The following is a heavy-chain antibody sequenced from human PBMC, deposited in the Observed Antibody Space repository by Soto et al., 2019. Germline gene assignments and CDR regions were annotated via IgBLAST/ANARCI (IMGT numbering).Heavy chain of an antibody. Sequence: SETLSLTCTVSGGSISGSSDYWGWIRQPPGKGREWIGSIFYSGSAYYNPSLKSRVTISVDRSKNQFSLKLNSVTAADTSVYYCASDSSYYYDSSAYYSNWFDPWGQGMLVTVS. CDR1: GGSISGSSDY. CDR2: IFYSGSA. V-gene: IGHV4-39*01. D-gene: IGHD3-22*01. J-gene: IGHJ5*02. CDR3: ASDSSYYYDSSAYYSNWFDP.